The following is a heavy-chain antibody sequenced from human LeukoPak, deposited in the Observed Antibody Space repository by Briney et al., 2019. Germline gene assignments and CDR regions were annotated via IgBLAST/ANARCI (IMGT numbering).Heavy chain of an antibody. J-gene: IGHJ4*02. CDR3: AKDPPRYYYDSSGMD. CDR1: GFTFSSYE. Sequence: GGSLRLSCAASGFTFSSYEMNWVRQAPGKGLEWVSYISSSDSTIYYADSVKGRFTISRDNAKNSLYLQMNSLRAEDTAVYYCAKDPPRYYYDSSGMDWGQGTLVTVSS. D-gene: IGHD3-22*01. V-gene: IGHV3-48*03. CDR2: ISSSDSTI.